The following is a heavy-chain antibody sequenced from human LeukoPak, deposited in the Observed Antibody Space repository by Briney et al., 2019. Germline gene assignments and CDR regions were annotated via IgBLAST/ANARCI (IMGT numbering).Heavy chain of an antibody. Sequence: GGSLRLSCAASGFTFSSYAMHWVRQAPGKGLEWVAVISYDGSKKYYADSVKGRFTISRDNSKNTLYLQMNSLRAEDTSVYYCARGKKCNLSYSFDYWGQGALVT. CDR2: ISYDGSKK. D-gene: IGHD1-14*01. CDR3: ARGKKCNLSYSFDY. CDR1: GFTFSSYA. J-gene: IGHJ4*02. V-gene: IGHV3-30*01.